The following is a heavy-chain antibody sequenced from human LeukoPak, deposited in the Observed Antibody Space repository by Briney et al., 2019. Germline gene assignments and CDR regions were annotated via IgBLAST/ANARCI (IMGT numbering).Heavy chain of an antibody. CDR2: ISSGGSTI. J-gene: IGHJ6*03. CDR3: ARGPGHYYYYYYMDV. Sequence: GGSLRLSCAATGFTFSSYEMNWVRQAPGKGLEWVSYISSGGSTIYYADSVKGRFTISRDNAKNSLYLQMNSLRAEDTAVYYCARGPGHYYYYYYMDVWGKGTTVTVSS. V-gene: IGHV3-48*03. CDR1: GFTFSSYE.